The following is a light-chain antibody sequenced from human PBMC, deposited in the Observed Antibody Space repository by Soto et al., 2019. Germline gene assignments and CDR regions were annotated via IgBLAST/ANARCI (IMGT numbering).Light chain of an antibody. Sequence: VMIQSPDSLAVALGEGATIHSKSSQNLFYSSNKKNYLAWYQQKPGQPPKLLVYWASTRESGVPDRFNGGGSGTDFTLTISSLQAEDVAVYYCHQYYSTPRTFGQGTKVDIK. CDR1: QNLFYSSNKKNY. V-gene: IGKV4-1*01. J-gene: IGKJ1*01. CDR2: WAS. CDR3: HQYYSTPRT.